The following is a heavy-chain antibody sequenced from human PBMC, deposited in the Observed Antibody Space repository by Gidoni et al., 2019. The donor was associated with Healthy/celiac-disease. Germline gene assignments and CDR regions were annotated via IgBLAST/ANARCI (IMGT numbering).Heavy chain of an antibody. V-gene: IGHV4-59*01. CDR2: IYYSGST. J-gene: IGHJ4*02. CDR3: ARGLGTRYDFWS. D-gene: IGHD3-3*01. Sequence: QVQLQESGPGLVKPSETLSLTFTVSVGSISSYYWSWIRQPPGKGLEWIGYIYYSGSTNYNPSLKSRVTISVDTSKNQFSLKLSSVTAADTAVYYCARGLGTRYDFWSWGQGTLVTVSS. CDR1: VGSISSYY.